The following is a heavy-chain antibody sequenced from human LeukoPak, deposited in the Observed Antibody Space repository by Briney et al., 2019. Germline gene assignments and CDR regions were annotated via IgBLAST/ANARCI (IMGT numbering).Heavy chain of an antibody. V-gene: IGHV3-20*04. CDR2: INWNGGST. CDR1: GFTFDDYG. Sequence: PGGSLRLSCAASGFTFDDYGMSWVRQAPGKGLEWASGINWNGGSTGYADSVKGRFTISRDNAKNSLYLQMNSLRAEDTALYYCARALRLYYYDSSGYPGAFDIWGQGTMVTVSS. J-gene: IGHJ3*02. D-gene: IGHD3-22*01. CDR3: ARALRLYYYDSSGYPGAFDI.